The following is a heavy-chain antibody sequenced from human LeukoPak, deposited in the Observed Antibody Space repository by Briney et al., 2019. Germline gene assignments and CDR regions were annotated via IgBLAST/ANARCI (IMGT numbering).Heavy chain of an antibody. D-gene: IGHD3-22*01. CDR3: ARGGYYYDSSGYYYTLNY. Sequence: GGSLRLSCAASGFTFSSYSMNWVRQAPGEGLEWVSSISSSSSYIYYADSVKGRFTISRDNAKNSLYLQMNSLRAEDTAVYYCARGGYYYDSSGYYYTLNYWGQGTLVTVSS. CDR1: GFTFSSYS. V-gene: IGHV3-21*01. J-gene: IGHJ4*02. CDR2: ISSSSSYI.